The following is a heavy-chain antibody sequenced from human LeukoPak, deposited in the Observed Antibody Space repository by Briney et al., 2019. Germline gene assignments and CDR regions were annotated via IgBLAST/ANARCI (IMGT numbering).Heavy chain of an antibody. CDR3: GPETNGRHYDY. CDR2: IGPTGSDR. D-gene: IGHD3-10*01. J-gene: IGHJ4*02. CDR1: GLTFSTSG. Sequence: GGSLRLSCTASGLTFSTSGFNWVRQAPGKGLEWVASIGPTGSDRYHADSIKGRFTISRDNANHFLYLQMNSLRAGETAVNLFGPETNGRHYDYWGQGTLLTVSS. V-gene: IGHV3-21*06.